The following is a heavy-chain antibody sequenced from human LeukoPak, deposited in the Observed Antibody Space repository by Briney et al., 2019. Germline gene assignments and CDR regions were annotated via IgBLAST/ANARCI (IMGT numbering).Heavy chain of an antibody. CDR3: ARVRAFGGYALYYFAY. V-gene: IGHV3-30-3*01. CDR2: ISYDGSNK. J-gene: IGHJ4*02. CDR1: GFTFSSYA. Sequence: GRSLRLSCAASGFTFSSYAMHWVRQAPGKGLEWVAVISYDGSNKYYADSVKGRFTISRDNSKNTLYLQMNSLRAEDTAVYYCARVRAFGGYALYYFAYGAREPWSPSPQ. D-gene: IGHD5-12*01.